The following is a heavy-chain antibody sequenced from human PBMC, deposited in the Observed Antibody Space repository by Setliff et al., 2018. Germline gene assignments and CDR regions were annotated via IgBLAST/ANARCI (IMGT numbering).Heavy chain of an antibody. D-gene: IGHD3-22*01. CDR1: GGSISSYY. J-gene: IGHJ4*02. Sequence: SETLSLTCTVSGGSISSYYWSWIRQPAGKGLEWIGHIYIGGSANYNPSLKSRVTMSLDTSKNQFSLKLNSVTAADMAVYYCARGNYYDSSGYSVDYWGQGTLVTVSS. CDR2: IYIGGSA. CDR3: ARGNYYDSSGYSVDY. V-gene: IGHV4-4*07.